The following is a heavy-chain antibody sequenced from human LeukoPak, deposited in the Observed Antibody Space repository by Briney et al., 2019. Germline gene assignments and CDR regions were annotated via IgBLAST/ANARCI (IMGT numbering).Heavy chain of an antibody. J-gene: IGHJ6*03. D-gene: IGHD5-12*01. CDR1: GYTFTRYG. CDR3: ARDGQLASQYYYYYYYMDV. V-gene: IGHV7-4-1*02. CDR2: INTNTGNP. Sequence: GASVKVSCKASGYTFTRYGMNWVRQAPGQGLEWMGWINTNTGNPTYAQGFTGRFVFSLDTSVSTAYLQISSLKAEDTAVYYCARDGQLASQYYYYYYYMDVWGKGTTVTVSS.